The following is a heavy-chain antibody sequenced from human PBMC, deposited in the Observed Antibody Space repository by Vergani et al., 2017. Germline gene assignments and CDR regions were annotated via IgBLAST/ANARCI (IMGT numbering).Heavy chain of an antibody. J-gene: IGHJ4*02. CDR2: VSGSSATP. Sequence: EVQLLESGGGLVQPGGSLRLSCEASGFSFPGYAMSWVRQAPGKGLEWVSSVSGSSATPYYADSVKGRFAISRDNSKNTLYLQMNSLRADDTAVYYCAKESAYFESGGYYYLDYWGQGTPVTVSS. CDR3: AKESAYFESGGYYYLDY. D-gene: IGHD3-22*01. CDR1: GFSFPGYA. V-gene: IGHV3-23*01.